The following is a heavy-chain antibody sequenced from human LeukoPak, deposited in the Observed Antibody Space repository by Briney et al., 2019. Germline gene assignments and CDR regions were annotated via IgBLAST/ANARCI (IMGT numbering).Heavy chain of an antibody. V-gene: IGHV3-30*04. CDR1: GFTFSSYS. D-gene: IGHD3/OR15-3a*01. CDR2: ISYHGSNK. Sequence: GRSLRLSCAASGFTFSSYSMHWVRQAPGKGLEWLTPISYHGSNKDYTDSVKGRFTISRDNSKNTLFLQMNSLRAEDTAIYFCARSPERLGQGYLDSWGQGTLVTVSP. CDR3: ARSPERLGQGYLDS. J-gene: IGHJ4*02.